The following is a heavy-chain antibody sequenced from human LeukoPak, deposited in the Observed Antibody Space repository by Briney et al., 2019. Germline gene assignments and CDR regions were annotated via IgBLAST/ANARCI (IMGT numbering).Heavy chain of an antibody. Sequence: SDTLSLTCTVSGGSISSYYWSWIRQPPGQGLEWIGYIYYSGSTNYNPSLKSRVAISVDTSKNQFSLKLSSVSAGDTAVYYCARSGGIAAAAHYYYYYGMDVWGQGTTVTVSS. D-gene: IGHD6-13*01. CDR1: GGSISSYY. V-gene: IGHV4-59*07. J-gene: IGHJ6*02. CDR3: ARSGGIAAAAHYYYYYGMDV. CDR2: IYYSGST.